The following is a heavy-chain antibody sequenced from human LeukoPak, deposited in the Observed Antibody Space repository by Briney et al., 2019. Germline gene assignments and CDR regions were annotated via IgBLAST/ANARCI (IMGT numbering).Heavy chain of an antibody. CDR1: GFTFSSYA. Sequence: PGGSLRLSCAASGFTFSSYAMSWVRQAPGKGLEWVSAISGSGGSTFYADSVKGRFTISRDNSKNTLYLQMNSLRADDTAVYYCAKDPYGSGSYAFDYWGQGTLVTVSS. CDR3: AKDPYGSGSYAFDY. J-gene: IGHJ4*02. CDR2: ISGSGGST. V-gene: IGHV3-23*01. D-gene: IGHD3-10*01.